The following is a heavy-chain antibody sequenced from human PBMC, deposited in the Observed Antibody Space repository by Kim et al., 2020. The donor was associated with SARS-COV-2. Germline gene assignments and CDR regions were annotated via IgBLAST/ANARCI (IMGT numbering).Heavy chain of an antibody. J-gene: IGHJ4*02. CDR1: GGSFSDYF. CDR2: VNHSGSI. CDR3: ARGYSSGGTYYSAPHY. Sequence: SETLSLTCAVYGGSFSDYFWSWIRQAPGKGLEWIGEVNHSGSIKYNPSLKSRVTISVDTSKNQFSLKLNSVTAADTAVYYSARGYSSGGTYYSAPHYWGQGTLGSVSS. V-gene: IGHV4-34*01. D-gene: IGHD2-15*01.